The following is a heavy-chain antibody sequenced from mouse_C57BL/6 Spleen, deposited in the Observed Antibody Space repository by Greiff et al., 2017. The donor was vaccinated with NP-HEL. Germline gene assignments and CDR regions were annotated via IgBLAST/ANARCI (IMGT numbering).Heavy chain of an antibody. Sequence: VQLQQSGPELVKPGASVKISCKASGYAFSSSWMNWVKQSPGKGLEWIGRIYPGDGDTNYNGKFKGKATLTADKSSSTAYMQLSSLTSEDSAVYFCGTDTVVDYAMDYWGQGTSVTVSS. V-gene: IGHV1-82*01. CDR3: GTDTVVDYAMDY. D-gene: IGHD1-1*01. J-gene: IGHJ4*01. CDR2: IYPGDGDT. CDR1: GYAFSSSW.